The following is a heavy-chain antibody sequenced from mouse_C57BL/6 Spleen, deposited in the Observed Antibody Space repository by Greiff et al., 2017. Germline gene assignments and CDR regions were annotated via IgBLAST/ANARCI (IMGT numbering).Heavy chain of an antibody. CDR2: IYPGDGDT. V-gene: IGHV1-80*01. Sequence: QVQLKQSGAELVKPGASVKISCKASGYAFSSYWMNWVKQRPGKGLEWIGQIYPGDGDTNYNGKFKGKATLTADKSSSTAYMQLSSLTSEDSAVYFCARTAIYYYGSSYESAMDYWGQGTSVTVSS. J-gene: IGHJ4*01. CDR1: GYAFSSYW. D-gene: IGHD1-1*01. CDR3: ARTAIYYYGSSYESAMDY.